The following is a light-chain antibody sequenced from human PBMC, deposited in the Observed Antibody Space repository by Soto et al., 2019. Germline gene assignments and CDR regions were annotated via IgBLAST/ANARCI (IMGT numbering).Light chain of an antibody. J-gene: IGLJ1*01. V-gene: IGLV2-14*01. CDR3: SSFTITRTYV. CDR2: EVN. Sequence: QSALTQPASVSGSPGQSITISCTGTSSDVGTCNCVSWYQHHPGKAPKFMIYEVNNRPSGVSNRFSGSKSGNTASLTISGLQAEDEAEYYCSSFTITRTYVFGAGTKLTVL. CDR1: SSDVGTCNC.